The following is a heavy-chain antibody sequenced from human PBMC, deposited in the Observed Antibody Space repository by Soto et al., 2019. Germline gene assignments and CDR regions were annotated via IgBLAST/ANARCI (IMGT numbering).Heavy chain of an antibody. J-gene: IGHJ4*02. CDR3: AKGVAYYYDSSGPY. V-gene: IGHV3-23*01. CDR2: ISGSGGST. D-gene: IGHD3-22*01. CDR1: RFTFSSFA. Sequence: GGSMRLASAVSRFTFSSFAMSWVRPAHGKGLEWVSAISGSGGSTYYADSVTGRFTISRDNSKDTMYLQMNSLRAEHTAVYYCAKGVAYYYDSSGPYWGQGTLVTVSS.